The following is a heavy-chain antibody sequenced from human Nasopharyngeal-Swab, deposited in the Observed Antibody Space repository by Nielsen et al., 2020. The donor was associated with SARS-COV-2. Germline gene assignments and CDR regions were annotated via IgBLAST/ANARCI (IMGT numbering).Heavy chain of an antibody. CDR2: IKQDGSEK. Sequence: GESLKISCAASGFTFSSYWMSWVRQAPGKGLEWVANIKQDGSEKYYVDSVKGRFSISRDNAKNSLYLQMNSLRAEDTAVYYCARLESSSWYWPYWGQGTLVTVSS. J-gene: IGHJ4*02. V-gene: IGHV3-7*01. CDR3: ARLESSSWYWPY. CDR1: GFTFSSYW. D-gene: IGHD6-13*01.